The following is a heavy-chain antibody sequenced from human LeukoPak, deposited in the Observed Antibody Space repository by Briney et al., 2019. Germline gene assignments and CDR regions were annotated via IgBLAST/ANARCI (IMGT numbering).Heavy chain of an antibody. D-gene: IGHD4-17*01. J-gene: IGHJ6*02. Sequence: ASVKVSCKASGYTSTDYYMHWVRQGPGQRLEWMGWINPKNGGTTYAQKFQGRVTMTGDTSLSTAYMELSRLTSDDTAVYYCARVAYDYGDYAGWDYYYYGMDVWGQGTTVTVYS. CDR1: GYTSTDYY. V-gene: IGHV1-2*02. CDR2: INPKNGGT. CDR3: ARVAYDYGDYAGWDYYYYGMDV.